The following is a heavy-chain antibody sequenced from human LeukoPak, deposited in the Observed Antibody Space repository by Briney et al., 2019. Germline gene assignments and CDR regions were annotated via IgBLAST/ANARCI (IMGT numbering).Heavy chain of an antibody. CDR1: GFTFSSYG. J-gene: IGHJ4*02. D-gene: IGHD3-22*01. Sequence: GGSLRLSCAASGFTFSSYGMHWVRQAPGKGLEWVAVISYDGSNKYYADSVKGRFTISRDNSKNTLYLQMNSLRPEDTAVYYCAMPDAHYYDSNGRPFDYWGQGTLVTVSS. CDR2: ISYDGSNK. V-gene: IGHV3-30*03. CDR3: AMPDAHYYDSNGRPFDY.